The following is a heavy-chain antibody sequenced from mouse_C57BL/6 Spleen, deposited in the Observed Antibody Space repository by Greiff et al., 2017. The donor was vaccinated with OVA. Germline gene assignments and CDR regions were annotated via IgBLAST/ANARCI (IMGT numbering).Heavy chain of an antibody. CDR1: GYTFTSYW. V-gene: IGHV1-72*01. J-gene: IGHJ2*01. Sequence: QVQLQQPGAELVKPGASVKLSCKASGYTFTSYWMHWVKQRPGRGLEWIGRIDPNSGGTKYNEKFKSKATLTVDKPSSTAYRQLSSLTSENSAVYYCASGYGSSLYYFDYWGQGTTLTVAS. CDR3: ASGYGSSLYYFDY. CDR2: IDPNSGGT. D-gene: IGHD1-1*01.